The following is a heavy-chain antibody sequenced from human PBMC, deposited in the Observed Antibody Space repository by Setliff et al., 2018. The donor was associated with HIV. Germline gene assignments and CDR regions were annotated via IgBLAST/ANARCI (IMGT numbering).Heavy chain of an antibody. Sequence: GASVKVSCKASGGTFSSYAISWVRQAPGQGLEWMGGIIPIFGTANYAQKFQGRVTITTDESTSTAYMGLTSLRSDDTAVYYCASLATTRWDYWGRGTLVTVSS. CDR1: GGTFSSYA. J-gene: IGHJ4*02. CDR2: IIPIFGTA. D-gene: IGHD2-15*01. CDR3: ASLATTRWDY. V-gene: IGHV1-69*05.